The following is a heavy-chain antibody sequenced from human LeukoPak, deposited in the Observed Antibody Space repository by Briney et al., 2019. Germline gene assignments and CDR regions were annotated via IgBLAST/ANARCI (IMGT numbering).Heavy chain of an antibody. J-gene: IGHJ3*02. D-gene: IGHD3-22*01. CDR2: INHSGST. CDR3: ARSPVSDSSGREPFDI. Sequence: PSETLSLTCAVYGGSFSGYYWSWIRQPPGKGLEWIGEINHSGSTNYNPSLKSRVTISVDTSKNQFSLKLSSVTAADTAVYYCARSPVSDSSGREPFDIWGQGTMVTVS. V-gene: IGHV4-34*01. CDR1: GGSFSGYY.